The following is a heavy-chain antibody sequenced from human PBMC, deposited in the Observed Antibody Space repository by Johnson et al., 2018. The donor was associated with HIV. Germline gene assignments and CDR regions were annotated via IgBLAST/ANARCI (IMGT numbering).Heavy chain of an antibody. J-gene: IGHJ3*02. CDR3: ATDQVGRIYGGKSHI. Sequence: QVQLVESGGGVVQPGRSLRLSCAASGFTFSTYGMHWVRQAPGKGLEWVAVIWFDGSNKYYADSVKGRFTISRDNSKNMVFLQMNSLKTEDTAVYYCATDQVGRIYGGKSHIWGQGTMVTVSS. CDR1: GFTFSTYG. CDR2: IWFDGSNK. D-gene: IGHD3-16*01. V-gene: IGHV3-33*01.